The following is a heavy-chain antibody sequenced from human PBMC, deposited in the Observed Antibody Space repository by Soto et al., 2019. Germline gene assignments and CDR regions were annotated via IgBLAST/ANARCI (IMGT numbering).Heavy chain of an antibody. Sequence: GALRLSCAASGFTFTRYSMNWVRQAPGKGPEWVSFISSTTNYIYYGDSMKGRFTISRDNAKNSLYLEMNSLRAEDTAVYYCARESEDLTSNFDYWGQGTLVTVSS. V-gene: IGHV3-21*06. J-gene: IGHJ4*02. CDR3: ARESEDLTSNFDY. CDR2: ISSTTNYI. CDR1: GFTFTRYS.